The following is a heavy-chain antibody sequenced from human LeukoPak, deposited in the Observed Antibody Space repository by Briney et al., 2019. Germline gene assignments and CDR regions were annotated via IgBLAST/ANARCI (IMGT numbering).Heavy chain of an antibody. CDR3: ARPRGYDSSGYYYGYFDL. J-gene: IGHJ2*01. Sequence: SETLSLTCAVSGGSITSGNWWSWVRQPPGKGLEWIGEIYHSGSTNYNPSLKSRVTISVDKSKNQFSLKLSSVTAADTAVYYCARPRGYDSSGYYYGYFDLWGRGTLVTVSS. CDR1: GGSITSGNW. V-gene: IGHV4-4*02. D-gene: IGHD3-22*01. CDR2: IYHSGST.